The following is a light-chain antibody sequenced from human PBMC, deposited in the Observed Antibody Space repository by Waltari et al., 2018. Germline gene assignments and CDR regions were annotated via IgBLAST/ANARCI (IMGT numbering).Light chain of an antibody. CDR2: DAS. Sequence: EIVLTQSPATLSLSPGERATLSCRASHSVSRYLACSQQRPGQAPRLLIFDASFMATGIPARFSGSGSETDFTLTISSLEPEDCAVYYCQQRSNWPLTFGGGTKVEIK. J-gene: IGKJ4*01. CDR3: QQRSNWPLT. CDR1: HSVSRY. V-gene: IGKV3-11*01.